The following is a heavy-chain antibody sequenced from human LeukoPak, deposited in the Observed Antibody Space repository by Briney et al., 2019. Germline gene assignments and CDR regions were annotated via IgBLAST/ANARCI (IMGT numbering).Heavy chain of an antibody. J-gene: IGHJ6*02. Sequence: ASVKVSCKACGGTFSSYAISWVRQAPGQGLESMGGIIPIFGTANYAQKFQGRVTITADESTSTAYMELSSLRSEDTAVYYCARTLGYCSSTSCGGGMDVWGQGTTVTVSS. D-gene: IGHD2-2*01. V-gene: IGHV1-69*13. CDR1: GGTFSSYA. CDR3: ARTLGYCSSTSCGGGMDV. CDR2: IIPIFGTA.